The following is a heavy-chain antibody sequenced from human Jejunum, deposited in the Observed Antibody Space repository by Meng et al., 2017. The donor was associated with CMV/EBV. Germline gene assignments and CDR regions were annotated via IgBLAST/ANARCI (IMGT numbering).Heavy chain of an antibody. CDR3: ARDANCGGDCYSDY. D-gene: IGHD2-21*01. V-gene: IGHV3-74*01. CDR1: GFTFSSYW. Sequence: GFTFSSYWMHWVRQAPGKGLVWVSRINRDGSYASYGDSVKGRFTISRDNAKNTLYLQMNSLRAEDTAVYYCARDANCGGDCYSDYWGQGTLVTVSS. J-gene: IGHJ4*02. CDR2: INRDGSYA.